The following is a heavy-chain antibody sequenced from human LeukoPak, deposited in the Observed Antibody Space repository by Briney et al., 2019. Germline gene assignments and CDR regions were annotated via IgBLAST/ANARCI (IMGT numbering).Heavy chain of an antibody. CDR2: ISGSGDRR. D-gene: IGHD6-13*01. J-gene: IGHJ4*02. CDR1: GFTFSSYA. Sequence: GGSLRLSCAASGFTFSSYAMSWVRQAPGKGLEWVSGISGSGDRRNYADSVKGRFTISRDISKNTLYLQMNSLRAEDTAVYYCAKGPKQLLVGSRGYYFDYWGQGTLVTVSS. CDR3: AKGPKQLLVGSRGYYFDY. V-gene: IGHV3-23*01.